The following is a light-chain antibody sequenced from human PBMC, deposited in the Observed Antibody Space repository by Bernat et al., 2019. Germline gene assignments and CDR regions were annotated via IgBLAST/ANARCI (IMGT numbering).Light chain of an antibody. V-gene: IGKV1-5*03. CDR3: QQYHTSSPYT. CDR2: KAS. Sequence: DIQMTQSPSTLSASVGDRVTMTCRASQSISRWLAWYQQKPGQAPKLLIYKASILETGFPSRFSGSGSGSEFTLTISSLQPDDVASYYCQQYHTSSPYTFGQGTIVEIK. CDR1: QSISRW. J-gene: IGKJ2*01.